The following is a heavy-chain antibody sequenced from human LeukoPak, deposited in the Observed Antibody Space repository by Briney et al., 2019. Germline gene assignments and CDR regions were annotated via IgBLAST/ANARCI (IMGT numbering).Heavy chain of an antibody. Sequence: ASVKVSCKASGYTFTSYGISWVRQAPGQGLEWMGWMNPNSGNTGYAQKFQGRVTMTRNTSISTAYMELSSLRSEDTAVYYCARGLGSIAAAGTGWFQSPGVLQQDYWGQGTLVTVSS. J-gene: IGHJ4*02. CDR3: ARGLGSIAAAGTGWFQSPGVLQQDY. CDR1: GYTFTSYG. V-gene: IGHV1-8*02. D-gene: IGHD6-13*01. CDR2: MNPNSGNT.